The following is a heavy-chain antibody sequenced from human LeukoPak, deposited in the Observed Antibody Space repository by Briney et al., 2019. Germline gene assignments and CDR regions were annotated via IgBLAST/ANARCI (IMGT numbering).Heavy chain of an antibody. Sequence: GESLQISSQGSGYSFTSYWISWVRQMPGKGLEWMGRIDPSDSYTNYSPSFQGHVTISADKSISTAYLQWSSLKASDTAMYYCAEAGIAVAGNAEYFQHWGQGTLVTVSS. CDR1: GYSFTSYW. V-gene: IGHV5-10-1*01. CDR2: IDPSDSYT. CDR3: AEAGIAVAGNAEYFQH. J-gene: IGHJ1*01. D-gene: IGHD6-19*01.